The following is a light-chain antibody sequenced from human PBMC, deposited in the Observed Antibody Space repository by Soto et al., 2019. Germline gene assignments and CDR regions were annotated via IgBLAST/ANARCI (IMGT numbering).Light chain of an antibody. CDR2: DAS. J-gene: IGKJ5*01. CDR1: QSINSW. CDR3: LQDYNSPIT. V-gene: IGKV1-5*01. Sequence: IQITQPPSTLSASLGERVTITCRASQSINSWLAWYQQRPGKAPQSLICDASAWKNGVPSRFSGSGSGSAFSLTITSLQAEDFATYYCLQDYNSPITFGQGTRLEIK.